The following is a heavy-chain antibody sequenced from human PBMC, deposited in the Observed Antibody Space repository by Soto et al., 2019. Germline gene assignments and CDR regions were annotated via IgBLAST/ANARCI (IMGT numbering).Heavy chain of an antibody. D-gene: IGHD3-16*01. CDR3: VRSGHSFGGVV. CDR1: GGSLNNYY. Sequence: QVHLQESGPGLVKPSETLSLTCTVSGGSLNNYYGSWVRQPPGKGLEWIGYMFYSGNSNYNSSLKSRVTISVDKSKNQFSLKFSSVTAADTAVYYCVRSGHSFGGVVWGRGTLVTVSS. J-gene: IGHJ4*02. V-gene: IGHV4-59*01. CDR2: MFYSGNS.